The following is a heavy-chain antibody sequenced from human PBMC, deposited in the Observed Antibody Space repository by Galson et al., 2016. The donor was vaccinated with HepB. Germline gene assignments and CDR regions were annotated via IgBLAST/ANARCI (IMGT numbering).Heavy chain of an antibody. Sequence: SLRLSCAASGFTISTYEMNWVRQAPGKGLEWVSYVSDSTSGNVIYYGDSAKGRFTISRDNAKNSLYLQMNSLRVDDTAVYYCARDQYDFWSCYYTRGGYYGMDVWGKGTTVTVSS. J-gene: IGHJ6*04. CDR2: VSDSTSGNVI. CDR1: GFTISTYE. CDR3: ARDQYDFWSCYYTRGGYYGMDV. V-gene: IGHV3-48*03. D-gene: IGHD3-3*01.